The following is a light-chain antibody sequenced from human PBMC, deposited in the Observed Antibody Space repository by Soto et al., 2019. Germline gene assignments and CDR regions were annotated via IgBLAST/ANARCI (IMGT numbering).Light chain of an antibody. CDR3: AAWDDSLNGLV. J-gene: IGLJ2*01. Sequence: QSVLTQPPSASGTPGQRVTISCSGSSSNIGSNTVNWYQQLPGTAPKLLIYSNNLRPSGAPDRFSGSESATSASLAISGLQSEDEADYYCAAWDDSLNGLVFGGGTKLTVL. V-gene: IGLV1-44*01. CDR2: SNN. CDR1: SSNIGSNT.